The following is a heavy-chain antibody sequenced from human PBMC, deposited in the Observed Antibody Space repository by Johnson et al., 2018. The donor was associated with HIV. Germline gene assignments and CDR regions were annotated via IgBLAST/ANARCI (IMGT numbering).Heavy chain of an antibody. CDR3: AKTVRQLLVRNDAFDI. V-gene: IGHV3-23*04. D-gene: IGHD6-19*01. CDR2: ISGSGGST. Sequence: VQLVESGGGLVKPGGSLRLSCAASGFTFSDYYMSWIRQAPGKGLEWVSAISGSGGSTYYADSVKGRFTISRDNSKNTLYLQMNSLRAEDTAVYYCAKTVRQLLVRNDAFDIWGQGTMVTVSS. CDR1: GFTFSDYY. J-gene: IGHJ3*02.